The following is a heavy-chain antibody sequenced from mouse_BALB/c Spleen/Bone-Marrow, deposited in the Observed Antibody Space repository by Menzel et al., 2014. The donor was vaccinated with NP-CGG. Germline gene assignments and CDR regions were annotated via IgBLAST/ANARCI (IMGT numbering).Heavy chain of an antibody. Sequence: EVMLVESGGGLVKSGGSLKLSCAASGFTFNNYGMSWVHQTPEKRLEWVATISCGGSYTFYPDSVKGRFTISRDNAKNDLYMQLSSLRSEDTALYYCARHAYYDQTEVSFVYWGQGTLVTVSA. D-gene: IGHD2-4*01. CDR1: GFTFNNYG. V-gene: IGHV5-9-2*01. CDR2: ISCGGSYT. CDR3: ARHAYYDQTEVSFVY. J-gene: IGHJ3*01.